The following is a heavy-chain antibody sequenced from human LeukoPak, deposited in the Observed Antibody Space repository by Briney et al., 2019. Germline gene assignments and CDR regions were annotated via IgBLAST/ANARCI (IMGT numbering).Heavy chain of an antibody. V-gene: IGHV3-23*01. CDR2: ISGSGGST. Sequence: GGSLRLSCAASGFTFSSYAMSRVRQAPGKGLEWVSAISGSGGSTYYADSVKGRFTISRDNSKNTLYLQMNSLRAEDTAVYYCAKDPSYYDSSGYRWGQGTLVTVSS. D-gene: IGHD3-22*01. CDR3: AKDPSYYDSSGYR. CDR1: GFTFSSYA. J-gene: IGHJ4*02.